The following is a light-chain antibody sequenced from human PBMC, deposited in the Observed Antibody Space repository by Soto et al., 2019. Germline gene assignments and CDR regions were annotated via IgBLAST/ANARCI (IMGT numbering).Light chain of an antibody. CDR2: DVN. J-gene: IGLJ1*01. V-gene: IGLV2-14*03. CDR3: SSFTSSTSDV. Sequence: QSALTQSASVSGSPGQSIAISCTGTSSDVGSYNSVSWYQQYPGKAPKLMIHDVNNRPSGISDRFSGSKSGNTASLTISGLQAEDEADYYCSSFTSSTSDVFGTGTKLTVL. CDR1: SSDVGSYNS.